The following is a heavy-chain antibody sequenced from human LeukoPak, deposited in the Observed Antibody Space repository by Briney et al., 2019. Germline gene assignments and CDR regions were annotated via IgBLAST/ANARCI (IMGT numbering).Heavy chain of an antibody. D-gene: IGHD6-19*01. V-gene: IGHV3-23*01. CDR2: ISGSGGST. CDR3: AEQWLVHYGMDV. J-gene: IGHJ6*02. Sequence: GGSLRLSCAASGFTFSSYAMSWVRQAPGKGLEWVSAISGSGGSTCYADSVKGRFTISRDNSKNTLYLQMNSLRAEDTAVYYCAEQWLVHYGMDVWGQGTTVTVSS. CDR1: GFTFSSYA.